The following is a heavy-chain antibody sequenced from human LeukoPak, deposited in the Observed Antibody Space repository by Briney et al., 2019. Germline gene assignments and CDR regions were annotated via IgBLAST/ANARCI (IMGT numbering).Heavy chain of an antibody. J-gene: IGHJ4*02. CDR3: ARDLITIFGVATGGLDY. V-gene: IGHV3-48*03. Sequence: GGSLRLSCAASGFTFSSYEMNWVRKAPGKGLEWVSYISSSGSPIYYAGSVKGRFTISRDNAKNSLYLQMNSLRAEDTAVYYCARDLITIFGVATGGLDYWGQGTLVTVSS. CDR1: GFTFSSYE. D-gene: IGHD3-3*01. CDR2: ISSSGSPI.